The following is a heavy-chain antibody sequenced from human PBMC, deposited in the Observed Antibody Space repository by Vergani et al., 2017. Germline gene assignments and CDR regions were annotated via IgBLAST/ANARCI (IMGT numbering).Heavy chain of an antibody. J-gene: IGHJ4*02. CDR2: FYYSGLT. D-gene: IGHD6-19*01. V-gene: IGHV4-39*01. Sequence: QLQLQQSGPGLVKPSETLFLTCTVSADSISRGSYYWGWIRQPPGKSLECIGSFYYSGLTYYNPSLKSRVAISVDTSKNQFSLKVTSVTSADTAVYFCARQRPGSGWSPGDFDDWGQGILVTVSS. CDR1: ADSISRGSYY. CDR3: ARQRPGSGWSPGDFDD.